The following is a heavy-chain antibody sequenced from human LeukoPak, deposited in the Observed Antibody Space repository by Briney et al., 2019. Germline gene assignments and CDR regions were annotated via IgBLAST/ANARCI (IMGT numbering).Heavy chain of an antibody. V-gene: IGHV4-34*01. CDR1: GGSFGDYY. CDR3: VRFGYCSSTSCPDDY. Sequence: PSETLSLTCAVYGGSFGDYYWNWIRQPPGKGLEWIGEIDHSGSTNYNPSLKSRVTISVDTSKNQFSLKLSSVTAADTAVYYCVRFGYCSSTSCPDDYWGQGTLVTVSS. D-gene: IGHD2-2*01. J-gene: IGHJ4*02. CDR2: IDHSGST.